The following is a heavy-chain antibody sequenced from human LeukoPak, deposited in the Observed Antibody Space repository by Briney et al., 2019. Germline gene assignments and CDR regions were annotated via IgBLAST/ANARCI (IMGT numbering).Heavy chain of an antibody. Sequence: GGSLRLSCAASGFTFSDYNMRWIRQAPGKGLEWVAEIKQDGSEKNYVDSVKGRFIISRDNTKSSLSLQMNSLRDEDTAVYYCARDKYMSGHVGSLFDPWGQGTLVIVPS. CDR2: IKQDGSEK. CDR3: ARDKYMSGHVGSLFDP. J-gene: IGHJ5*02. V-gene: IGHV3-7*01. CDR1: GFTFSDYN. D-gene: IGHD1-1*01.